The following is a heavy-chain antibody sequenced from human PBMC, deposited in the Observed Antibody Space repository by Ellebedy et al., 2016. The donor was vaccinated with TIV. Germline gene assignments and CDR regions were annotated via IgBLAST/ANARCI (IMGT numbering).Heavy chain of an antibody. J-gene: IGHJ4*01. V-gene: IGHV3-7*01. CDR1: GFTFSTYW. D-gene: IGHD1-1*01. Sequence: GESLKISCAASGFTFSTYWMTWVRQVPGKGLEWVASINQDGSDKYYVGSARGRFTISRDNAKNSLYLQMNSLRAEDTAVYYCSTLSDTGYWGHGTLVTVSS. CDR2: INQDGSDK. CDR3: STLSDTGY.